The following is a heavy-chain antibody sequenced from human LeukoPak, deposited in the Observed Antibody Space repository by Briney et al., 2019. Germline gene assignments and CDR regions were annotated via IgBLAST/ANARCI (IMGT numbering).Heavy chain of an antibody. CDR2: FDPEDGET. CDR3: ATDLGKVGARDPDY. CDR1: GYTLTELS. J-gene: IGHJ4*02. Sequence: ASVKVSCKVSGYTLTELSMHWVRQAPGKGLEWMGGFDPEDGETIYAQKFQGRVTMTEDTSTDTAYMELSSLRSGDTAVYYCATDLGKVGARDPDYWGQGTLVTVSS. V-gene: IGHV1-24*01. D-gene: IGHD1-26*01.